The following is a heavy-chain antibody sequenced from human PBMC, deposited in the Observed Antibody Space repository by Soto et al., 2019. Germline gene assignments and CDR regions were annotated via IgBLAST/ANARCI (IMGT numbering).Heavy chain of an antibody. CDR3: ARDRSSSWYNGTFDLDS. V-gene: IGHV1-69*06. D-gene: IGHD6-19*01. CDR1: GGTFTTYD. Sequence: QVQLVQSGAEVRKPGSSVKVSCKASGGTFTTYDVSWVRQAPGQGLEWMGGIIPLFDATKYAKKFQGRVTITADKSTGTAYMELSSLRSEGTAMYYCARDRSSSWYNGTFDLDSWGQGTLVTVSS. J-gene: IGHJ4*02. CDR2: IIPLFDAT.